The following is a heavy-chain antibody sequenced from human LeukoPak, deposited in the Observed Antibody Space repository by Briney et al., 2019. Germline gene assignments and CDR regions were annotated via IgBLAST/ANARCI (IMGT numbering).Heavy chain of an antibody. CDR1: GYTFTGYY. D-gene: IGHD6-6*01. Sequence: ASVKVSCKASGYTFTGYYMHWVRQAPGQGLEWMGWINPNSGGTNYAQKFQGRVTMTRDTSISTAYMELSRLRSDDTAVYYCARGAGIAARTYYYYMDVWGKGTTVTVSS. CDR3: ARGAGIAARTYYYYMDV. J-gene: IGHJ6*03. V-gene: IGHV1-2*02. CDR2: INPNSGGT.